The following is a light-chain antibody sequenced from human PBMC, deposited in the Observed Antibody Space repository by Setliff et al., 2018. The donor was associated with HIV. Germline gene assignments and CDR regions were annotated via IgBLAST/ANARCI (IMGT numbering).Light chain of an antibody. CDR2: EVR. CDR3: SSYAITNTLP. V-gene: IGLV2-14*01. CDR1: SSDVGGYNY. Sequence: LTQPASVSGSPGQSITISCTGTSSDVGGYNYVSWYQQHPGKAPKLIIYEVRNWPSGVSNRFSGSKSGNTASLTISGLQAEDEADYYCSSYAITNTLPFGTGTKVT. J-gene: IGLJ1*01.